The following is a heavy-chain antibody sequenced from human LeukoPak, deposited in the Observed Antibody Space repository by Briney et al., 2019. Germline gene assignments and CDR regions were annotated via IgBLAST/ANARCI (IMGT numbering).Heavy chain of an antibody. D-gene: IGHD2-2*01. J-gene: IGHJ6*02. CDR3: ATDPGETVPAAKGPRGDYCYGVDV. CDR2: FDPEDGET. Sequence: ASVKVSCKASGYTFTSYYMHWVRQAPGKGLEWMGGFDPEDGETIYAQKFQGRVTMTEDTSTDTAYMELNSLRSDDTAVYYCATDPGETVPAAKGPRGDYCYGVDVWGQGTTVTVSS. V-gene: IGHV1-24*01. CDR1: GYTFTSYY.